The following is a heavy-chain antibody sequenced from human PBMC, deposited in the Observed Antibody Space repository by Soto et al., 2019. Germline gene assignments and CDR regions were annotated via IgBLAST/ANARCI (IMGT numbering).Heavy chain of an antibody. CDR3: AAGAAVAGDWYFDL. V-gene: IGHV4-39*01. D-gene: IGHD6-19*01. J-gene: IGHJ2*01. Sequence: SETLSLTCTVSGGSISSSSYYWGWIRQPPGKGLEWIGSIYYSGSTYYNPSLKSRVTISVDTSKNQFSLKLSSVTAAYTAVYYCAAGAAVAGDWYFDLWGRGTLVTVSS. CDR1: GGSISSSSYY. CDR2: IYYSGST.